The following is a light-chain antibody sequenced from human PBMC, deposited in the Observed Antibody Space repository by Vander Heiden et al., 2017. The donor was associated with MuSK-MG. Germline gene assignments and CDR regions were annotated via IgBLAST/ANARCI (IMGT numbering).Light chain of an antibody. Sequence: QSVLTQPPSVSGAPGQRVTISCTGSSSNIGAGYDVHWYQQLPGTAPKLLIYVNSNRPSGVPDRFSCSTSGTSASPAITGLQAEDEADYYCHSYDSSLSGHGVFGGGTKLTVL. J-gene: IGLJ2*01. CDR3: HSYDSSLSGHGV. CDR1: SSNIGAGYD. V-gene: IGLV1-40*01. CDR2: VNS.